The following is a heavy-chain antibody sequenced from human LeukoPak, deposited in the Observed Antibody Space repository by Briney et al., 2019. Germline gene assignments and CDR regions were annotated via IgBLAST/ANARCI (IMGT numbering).Heavy chain of an antibody. CDR2: ISYDGSNK. CDR1: GFTFSSYG. Sequence: GGSLRLSCAASGFTFSSYGMHWVRQAPGKGLGLVAVISYDGSNKYYADSVKGGLTISRDNSKNTLYLQMNSLRAEDTAVYYCAKDYRNGAQYYYYGMDVWGQGTTVTVSS. J-gene: IGHJ6*02. CDR3: AKDYRNGAQYYYYGMDV. V-gene: IGHV3-30*18. D-gene: IGHD1-14*01.